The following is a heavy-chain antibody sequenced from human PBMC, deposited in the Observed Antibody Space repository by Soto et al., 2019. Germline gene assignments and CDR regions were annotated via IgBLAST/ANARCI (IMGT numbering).Heavy chain of an antibody. V-gene: IGHV3-23*01. CDR1: GFTFSSYA. CDR2: ISGSGGGT. CDR3: ARGRIGPDY. J-gene: IGHJ4*02. Sequence: EVQVLESGGGLVQPGGSLRLSCAASGFTFSSYAMSWVRQAPGKGLEWVSGISGSGGGTYYADSVKGRFTISRDNSKNTLYLQMNSLRVDDTAVYYCARGRIGPDYWGQGTLVTVSS.